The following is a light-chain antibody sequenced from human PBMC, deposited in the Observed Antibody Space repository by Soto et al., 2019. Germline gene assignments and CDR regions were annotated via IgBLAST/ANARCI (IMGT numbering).Light chain of an antibody. V-gene: IGKV1-5*03. Sequence: DIQMTQSPSTLSASVGDRVTITCRASQSINFYLAWYQQKPGKAPKLLIYEASNLESGVPSRFSGSGSGTEFTLTIISLQPDGFATYYCQQSSDYPWTFGQVTKVDIK. J-gene: IGKJ1*01. CDR2: EAS. CDR3: QQSSDYPWT. CDR1: QSINFY.